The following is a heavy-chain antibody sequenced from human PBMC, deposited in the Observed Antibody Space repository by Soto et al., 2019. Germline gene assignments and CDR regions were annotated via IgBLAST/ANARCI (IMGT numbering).Heavy chain of an antibody. V-gene: IGHV5-51*01. CDR1: GYIFTYYL. D-gene: IGHD1-26*01. CDR2: IFPGDSDT. Sequence: GESLKISCQTSGYIFTYYLIGLVRERSGKGLEWMGIIFPGDSDTRYSPAFEGKVAISADKSLSTAYLQWGSLEASDNAIYYCAKIVGRTRQFESWGQGTLVTVSS. J-gene: IGHJ4*02. CDR3: AKIVGRTRQFES.